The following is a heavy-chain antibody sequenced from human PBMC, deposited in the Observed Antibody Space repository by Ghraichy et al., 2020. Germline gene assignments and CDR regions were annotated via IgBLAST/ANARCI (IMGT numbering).Heavy chain of an antibody. J-gene: IGHJ6*02. Sequence: GGSLRLSCAASGFTFSSYSMNWVRQAPGKGLEWVSYISSSSSTIYYADSVKGRFTISRDNAKNSQYLQMNSLRDEDTAVYYCAREADGMDVWGQGTTVTVSS. CDR2: ISSSSSTI. CDR1: GFTFSSYS. CDR3: AREADGMDV. V-gene: IGHV3-48*02. D-gene: IGHD6-25*01.